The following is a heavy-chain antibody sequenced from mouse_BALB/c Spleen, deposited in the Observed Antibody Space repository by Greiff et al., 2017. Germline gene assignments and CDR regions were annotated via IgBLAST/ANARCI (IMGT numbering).Heavy chain of an antibody. Sequence: QVQLKESGAELVKPGASVKLSCKASGYTFTSYYMYWVKQRPGQGLEWIGEINPSNGGTNFNEKFKSKATLTVDKSSSTAYMQLSSLTSEDSAVYYCTRYGYYNFDYWGQGTTLTVSS. CDR3: TRYGYYNFDY. V-gene: IGHV1S81*02. CDR1: GYTFTSYY. CDR2: INPSNGGT. J-gene: IGHJ2*01. D-gene: IGHD2-3*01.